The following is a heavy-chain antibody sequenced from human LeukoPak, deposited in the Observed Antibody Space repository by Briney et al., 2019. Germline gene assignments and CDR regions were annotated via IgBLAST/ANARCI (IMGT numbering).Heavy chain of an antibody. Sequence: GGSLRLSCAASGFTFDDYGMSWVRQAPGKGLEWVSGINWSGGSTNYADSVKGRFTISRDNARNSLYLEMNSLRVEDTALYHCATYDTSGYYESWGQGTLVTVSS. J-gene: IGHJ4*02. CDR2: INWSGGST. CDR1: GFTFDDYG. D-gene: IGHD3-22*01. CDR3: ATYDTSGYYES. V-gene: IGHV3-20*01.